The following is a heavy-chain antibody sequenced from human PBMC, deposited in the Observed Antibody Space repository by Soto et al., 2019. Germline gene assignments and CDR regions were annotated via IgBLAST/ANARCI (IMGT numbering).Heavy chain of an antibody. CDR2: TYYRSQWYN. CDR1: GDSVSSNSAA. J-gene: IGHJ6*02. Sequence: SQTLSLTCAISGDSVSSNSAAWNWLRQSPSRGLEWLGRTYYRSQWYNDYALSVKRRITINPDTSKNQFSLQLNSVTPEDTAVYYCARVYFLGMRTYYGMDVWGQGTTVTVSS. V-gene: IGHV6-1*01. D-gene: IGHD7-27*01. CDR3: ARVYFLGMRTYYGMDV.